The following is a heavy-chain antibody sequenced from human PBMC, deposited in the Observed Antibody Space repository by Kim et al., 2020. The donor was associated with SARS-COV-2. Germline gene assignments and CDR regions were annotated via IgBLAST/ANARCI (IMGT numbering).Heavy chain of an antibody. D-gene: IGHD2-2*01. CDR3: AKDLCSSTSCLRPNWFDP. CDR2: ISGSCGST. Sequence: GGSLRLSCAASGFTFSSYAMSWVRQAPGKGLEWVSAISGSCGSTYYADSVKGRFTISRDNSKNTLYLQMNSLRAEDTAVYYCAKDLCSSTSCLRPNWFDPWGQGTLVTVSS. CDR1: GFTFSSYA. J-gene: IGHJ5*02. V-gene: IGHV3-23*01.